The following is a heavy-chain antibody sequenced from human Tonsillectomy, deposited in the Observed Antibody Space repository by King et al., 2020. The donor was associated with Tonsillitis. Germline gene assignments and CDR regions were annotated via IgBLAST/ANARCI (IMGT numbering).Heavy chain of an antibody. D-gene: IGHD1-26*01. J-gene: IGHJ4*02. CDR1: GFTFSNYW. CDR2: IKRDGSEK. Sequence: VQLVESGGGLVQPGGSLRLSCAASGFTFSNYWMSWVRQAPGKGLEWVANIKRDGSEKYYVDSVKGRFTVSRDNAENSLYLQMNSLGAEDTALYYCARRQSIVGVTDYWGQGTLVTVSA. CDR3: ARRQSIVGVTDY. V-gene: IGHV3-7*01.